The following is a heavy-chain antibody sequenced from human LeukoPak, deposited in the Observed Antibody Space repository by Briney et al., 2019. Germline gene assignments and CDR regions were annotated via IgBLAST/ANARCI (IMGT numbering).Heavy chain of an antibody. V-gene: IGHV4-61*09. CDR3: ARRAGAYSHPYDY. CDR1: GGSISSGSYC. J-gene: IGHJ4*02. CDR2: IYSSGST. D-gene: IGHD4/OR15-4a*01. Sequence: PSQTLSLTCTVSGGSISSGSYCWSWIRQPAGKGLEWIGHIYSSGSTNYNPSLKSRVTISVDTSKNQFSLKLGSVTAADTAVYYCARRAGAYSHPYDYWGQGTLVTVSS.